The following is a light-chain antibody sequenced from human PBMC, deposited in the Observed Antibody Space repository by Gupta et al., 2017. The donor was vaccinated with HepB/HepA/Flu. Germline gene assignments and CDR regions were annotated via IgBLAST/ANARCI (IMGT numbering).Light chain of an antibody. V-gene: IGLV7-46*01. J-gene: IGLJ3*02. CDR3: LHSYGESRV. Sequence: QAVLSQVPSLTVSPGGTVTLTCGSTTGTVASDHFPYWLQQKPGQAPRTLIYNTNYRHSWTPARFSGSRSGGKAALTLSGAQPEDEADYYCLHSYGESRVFGGGTKLTVL. CDR1: TGTVASDHF. CDR2: NTN.